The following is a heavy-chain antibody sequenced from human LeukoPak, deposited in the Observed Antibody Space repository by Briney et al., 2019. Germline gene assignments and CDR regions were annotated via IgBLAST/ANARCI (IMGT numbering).Heavy chain of an antibody. CDR3: AREMPNVLLWFGEPADYYYGMDV. J-gene: IGHJ6*02. CDR2: IYYSGST. V-gene: IGHV4-39*02. CDR1: GGSISSSSYY. Sequence: PSETLSLTCTVSGGSISSSSYYWGWIRQPPGKGLEWIGSIYYSGSTYYNPSLKSRVTISVDTSKNQFSLKLSSVTAADTAVYYCAREMPNVLLWFGEPADYYYGMDVWGQGTTVTVSS. D-gene: IGHD3-10*01.